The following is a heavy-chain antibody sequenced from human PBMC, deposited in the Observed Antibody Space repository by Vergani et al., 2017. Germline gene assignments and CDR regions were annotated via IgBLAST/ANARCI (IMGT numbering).Heavy chain of an antibody. Sequence: VQLVESGGGLVKPGGSLRLSCAASGFTFSSYSMNWVRQAPGKGLEWIGYIYYSGSTYYNPSLKSRVTISVDTSKNQFSLKLSSVTAADTAVYYCARSGYSYGENWFDPWGQGTLVTVSS. CDR2: IYYSGST. V-gene: IGHV4-59*06. D-gene: IGHD5-18*01. CDR3: ARSGYSYGENWFDP. J-gene: IGHJ5*02. CDR1: GFTFSSYS.